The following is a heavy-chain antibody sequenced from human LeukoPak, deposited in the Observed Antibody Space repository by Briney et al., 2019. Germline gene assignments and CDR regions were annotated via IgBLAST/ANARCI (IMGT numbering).Heavy chain of an antibody. CDR2: IYTSGST. J-gene: IGHJ5*02. CDR3: ARVGSRGFDP. Sequence: SETLSLTCTVSGGSISSYYGSLIRQPAGEGLEWIGRIYTSGSTNYNPSLKSRVTMSVDTSKNQFSLKLSSVTAADTAVYYCARVGSRGFDPWGQGTLVTVSS. V-gene: IGHV4-4*07. D-gene: IGHD6-13*01. CDR1: GGSISSYY.